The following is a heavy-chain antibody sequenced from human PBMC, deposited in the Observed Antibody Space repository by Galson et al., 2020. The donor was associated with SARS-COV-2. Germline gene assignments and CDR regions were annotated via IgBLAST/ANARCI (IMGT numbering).Heavy chain of an antibody. Sequence: GGSLRLSCAAPGFPFSSYSMNWVRQAPGKGLEWVSSISAGSSYIYYADSVKGRFTISRDNAKNSLYLQMNSLRAEDTAVYYCARVGGMATTPANYYYYGLDVWGQGTTVTVSS. CDR1: GFPFSSYS. CDR3: ARVGGMATTPANYYYYGLDV. D-gene: IGHD2-15*01. V-gene: IGHV3-21*01. J-gene: IGHJ6*02. CDR2: ISAGSSYI.